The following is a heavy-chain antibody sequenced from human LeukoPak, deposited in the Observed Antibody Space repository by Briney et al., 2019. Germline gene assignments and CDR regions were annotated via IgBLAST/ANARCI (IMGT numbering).Heavy chain of an antibody. V-gene: IGHV1-3*01. CDR2: INAGNGNA. D-gene: IGHD3-22*01. CDR3: ARGLTYYYDSSGYLGAFDI. J-gene: IGHJ3*02. Sequence: ASVKVSCKASGYTFTSYAMHWVRQAPGQRLEWMGWINAGNGNAKYSQKFQGRATITRDTSASTAYMELSSLRSEDTAVYYCARGLTYYYDSSGYLGAFDIWGQGTMVTVSS. CDR1: GYTFTSYA.